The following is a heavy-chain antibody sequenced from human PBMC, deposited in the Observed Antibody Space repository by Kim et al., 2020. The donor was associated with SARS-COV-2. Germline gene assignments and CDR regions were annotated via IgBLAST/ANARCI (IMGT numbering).Heavy chain of an antibody. Sequence: GGSTYDADHVQGRYTIYSDNSKNTLYLQMNSLRAEDTDVYYCAKELDWAWGQGTLVTVSS. CDR3: AKELDWA. V-gene: IGHV3-23*01. D-gene: IGHD3-9*01. J-gene: IGHJ5*02. CDR2: GGST.